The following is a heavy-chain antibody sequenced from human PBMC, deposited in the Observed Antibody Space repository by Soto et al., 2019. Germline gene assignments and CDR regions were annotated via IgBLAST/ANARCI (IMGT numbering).Heavy chain of an antibody. CDR2: IIPVFGTP. V-gene: IGHV1-69*01. CDR3: ARDERYCTNDVSPYAMDV. Sequence: QVQLVQSGAELKKPGSSVKVSCKASGGTFSSKAISWVRQAPGQGLEWMGWIIPVFGTPKYAQKFQGRVTITADESRTTAYMELSSLTSEDTAVYYCARDERYCTNDVSPYAMDVWGQGTTVTVSS. J-gene: IGHJ6*02. D-gene: IGHD2-8*01. CDR1: GGTFSSKA.